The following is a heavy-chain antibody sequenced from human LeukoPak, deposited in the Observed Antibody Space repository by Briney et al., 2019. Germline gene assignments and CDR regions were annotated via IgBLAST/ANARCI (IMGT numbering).Heavy chain of an antibody. CDR2: IYSGESA. V-gene: IGHV3-66*01. D-gene: IGHD2-2*01. CDR1: GFSVSSNY. J-gene: IGHJ4*02. CDR3: ARDGGSGYCSSSNCYEGFDY. Sequence: PGGSLRLSCAASGFSVSSNYMSWVRQAPGKGPEWVSTIYSGESAYYADSVKGRFTISRDNSKNALVLQMNSLTAADTAVYYCARDGGSGYCSSSNCYEGFDYWGQGTLVTVSS.